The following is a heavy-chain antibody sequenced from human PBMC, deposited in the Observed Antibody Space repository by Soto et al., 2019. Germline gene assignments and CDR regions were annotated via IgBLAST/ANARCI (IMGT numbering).Heavy chain of an antibody. CDR3: AMIPPPDQYSSSSGWGY. Sequence: QVQLVESGGGVVQPVRSLRLSCAASGFTFSSYGMHWVRQAPGKGLEWVAVISYDGSNKYYADSVKGRFTISRDNSKNTLYLQMNSLSAEDTAVYYCAMIPPPDQYSSSSGWGYWGQGTLVTVSS. J-gene: IGHJ4*02. V-gene: IGHV3-30*03. CDR1: GFTFSSYG. D-gene: IGHD6-6*01. CDR2: ISYDGSNK.